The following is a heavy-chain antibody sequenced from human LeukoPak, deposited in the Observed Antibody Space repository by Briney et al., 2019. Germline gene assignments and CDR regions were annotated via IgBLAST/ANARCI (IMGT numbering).Heavy chain of an antibody. CDR2: ISYDGSNK. J-gene: IGHJ4*02. CDR3: AREGTTVSLDFDY. D-gene: IGHD4-11*01. CDR1: GFTFSSYS. Sequence: GGSLRLSCAASGFTFSSYSMNWVRQAPGKGLEWVAVISYDGSNKYYADSVKGRFTISRDNSKNTLYVQMNSLRAEDTAVYYCAREGTTVSLDFDYWGQGTLVTVSS. V-gene: IGHV3-30*03.